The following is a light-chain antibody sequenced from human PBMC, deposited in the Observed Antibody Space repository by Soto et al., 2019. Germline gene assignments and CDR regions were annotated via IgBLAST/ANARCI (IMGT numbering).Light chain of an antibody. J-gene: IGKJ2*01. CDR3: QQSYTIPYT. CDR2: AAS. V-gene: IGKV1-39*01. Sequence: DIQKTQSPSSLPASVGDRVTLTCRASQSISTYLNWYQQKPGKAPKLVIYAASSLQSGVPSRLSGSGSGTDFTLTISSLQPEDFATYYGQQSYTIPYTFGQGTKLEIK. CDR1: QSISTY.